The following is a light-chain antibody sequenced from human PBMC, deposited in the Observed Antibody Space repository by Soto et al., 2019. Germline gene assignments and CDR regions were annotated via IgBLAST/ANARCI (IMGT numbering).Light chain of an antibody. J-gene: IGLJ1*01. Sequence: QSVLTQPRSVSGSPGQSVAISCTGTSSDVGGYDYVSRFQQHPGKAPKLMIYDVSKRPSGVPDRFSGSKSGNTASLTISGLQAEDEADYYCCSYAGSPYVFGTGTKLTVL. CDR3: CSYAGSPYV. V-gene: IGLV2-11*01. CDR1: SSDVGGYDY. CDR2: DVS.